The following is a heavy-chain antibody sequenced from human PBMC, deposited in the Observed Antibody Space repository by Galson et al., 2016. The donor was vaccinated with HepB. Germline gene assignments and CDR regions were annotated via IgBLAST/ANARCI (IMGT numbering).Heavy chain of an antibody. CDR2: ISASSTNI. V-gene: IGHV3-48*01. D-gene: IGHD6-13*01. J-gene: IGHJ4*02. CDR3: ASDPSLGSRWYKYLDY. Sequence: SLRLSCAASGFSFNSYAMNWVRQAPGKGLEWISYISASSTNIDYAASAKGRFTVSRDNAKNSVYLQMSSLRAEDTAVYYCASDPSLGSRWYKYLDYWGQGALVTVSS. CDR1: GFSFNSYA.